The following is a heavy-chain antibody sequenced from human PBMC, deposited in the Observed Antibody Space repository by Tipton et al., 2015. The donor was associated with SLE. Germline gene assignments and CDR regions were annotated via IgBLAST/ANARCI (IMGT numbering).Heavy chain of an antibody. J-gene: IGHJ4*02. CDR2: INGDGGDI. D-gene: IGHD1-26*01. CDR3: ARGDSGSHWDN. V-gene: IGHV3-74*01. Sequence: SLRLSCAASGFTFSSYWMHWVRQAPGKGLMWVSRINGDGGDIIYADSVKGRFTISRDNAKNTLCLQMNSLRAEDTAVYYCARGDSGSHWDNWGQGTLVTVSS. CDR1: GFTFSSYW.